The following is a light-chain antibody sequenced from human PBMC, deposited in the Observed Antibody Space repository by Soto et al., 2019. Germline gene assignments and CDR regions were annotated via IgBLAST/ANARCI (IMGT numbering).Light chain of an antibody. V-gene: IGLV1-44*01. Sequence: QSVLTQPPSASGTPGQRITISCSGSSSNIGFNTVNWYQQLPGTAPTLLIFGTDPLPSGVPDRFSGSKSGTTASLAISGLQSGDEADYYCATCDDGRNGLWVFGGGTKVTVL. J-gene: IGLJ3*02. CDR3: ATCDDGRNGLWV. CDR1: SSNIGFNT. CDR2: GTD.